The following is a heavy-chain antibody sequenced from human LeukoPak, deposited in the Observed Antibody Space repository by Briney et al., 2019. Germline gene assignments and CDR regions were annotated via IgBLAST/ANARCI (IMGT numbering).Heavy chain of an antibody. D-gene: IGHD3-16*02. V-gene: IGHV3-30-3*01. J-gene: IGHJ4*02. CDR1: GFSISGYD. CDR2: ISSDGINK. CDR3: ARDGSAITFGGVVASRPPFDY. Sequence: GGPVRLSCAASGFSISGYDMHWVRQAPGKGLEWVAIISSDGINKYYADSVKGRFTISRDNSQNTLYLQMNSLRSEDTAVFYCARDGSAITFGGVVASRPPFDYWGQGTLVSVSS.